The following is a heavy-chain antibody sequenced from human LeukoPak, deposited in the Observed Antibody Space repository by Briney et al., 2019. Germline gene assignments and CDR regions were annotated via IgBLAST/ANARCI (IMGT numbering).Heavy chain of an antibody. CDR3: ARGSGSSGYYNYFDY. J-gene: IGHJ4*02. D-gene: IGHD3-22*01. CDR1: GFTFSSYG. V-gene: IGHV3-30*19. Sequence: PGGSLRLSCAASGFTFSSYGMHWVRQAPGKWLEWVAVISYDGSNKYYADSVKGRFTISRDNSKNTLYLQMNSLRAEDTAVYYCARGSGSSGYYNYFDYWGQGTLVTVSS. CDR2: ISYDGSNK.